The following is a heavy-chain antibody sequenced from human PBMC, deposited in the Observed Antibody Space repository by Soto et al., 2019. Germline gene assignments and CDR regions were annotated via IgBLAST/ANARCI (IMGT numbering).Heavy chain of an antibody. CDR3: ARDADILTGYYTSGWFDP. J-gene: IGHJ5*02. D-gene: IGHD3-9*01. V-gene: IGHV1-18*01. CDR1: GYTFTSYG. CDR2: ISAYSSNT. Sequence: ASVKVSCKASGYTFTSYGISWVRQAPGQGLEWMGWISAYSSNTNYAQKLQGRLTMTTDTSTSTAYMELRSLRSDDTAVYYCARDADILTGYYTSGWFDPWGQGTLVTVSS.